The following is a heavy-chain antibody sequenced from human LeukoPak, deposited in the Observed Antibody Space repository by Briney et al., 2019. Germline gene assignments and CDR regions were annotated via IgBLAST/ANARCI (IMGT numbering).Heavy chain of an antibody. J-gene: IGHJ3*02. Sequence: SETLSLTCTVSGGSISSGDYYWSWIRQPPGKGLEWIGYIYYSGSTYYNPSLKSRVTISVDTSKNQFSLKLSSMTAADTAVYYCARGYYDSSGYYQSIWGQGTMVTVSS. CDR3: ARGYYDSSGYYQSI. CDR1: GGSISSGDYY. V-gene: IGHV4-30-4*02. CDR2: IYYSGST. D-gene: IGHD3-22*01.